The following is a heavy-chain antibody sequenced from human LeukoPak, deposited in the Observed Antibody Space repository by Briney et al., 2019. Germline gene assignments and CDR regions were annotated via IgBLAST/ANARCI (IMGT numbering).Heavy chain of an antibody. Sequence: GGSLRLSCAASGFTVSTNSMSWVRQAPGKGLEWVSVIYDGGSTYHTDSVKGRFTISRDNSKNTLYLQMNSLRAEDTAVYYCAKDQRVGDFSLEVFPDYWGQGTLVTVSS. J-gene: IGHJ4*02. CDR3: AKDQRVGDFSLEVFPDY. CDR2: IYDGGST. D-gene: IGHD3-16*01. CDR1: GFTVSTNS. V-gene: IGHV3-53*01.